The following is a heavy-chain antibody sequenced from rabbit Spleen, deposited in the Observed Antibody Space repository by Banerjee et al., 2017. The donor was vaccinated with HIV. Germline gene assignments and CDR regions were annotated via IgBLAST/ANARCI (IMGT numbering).Heavy chain of an antibody. Sequence: QQQLEESGGGLVKPGGTLTLTCKASGFDLSSNAMSCVRQAPGKGLEWIACIDSGSAGFTYFATWAKGRFTCSKPSSTTVTLQMTSLTAADTATYFCARDSSSSFSSYGMALWGQGTLVTVS. V-gene: IGHV1S45*01. CDR1: GFDLSSNA. CDR2: IDSGSAGFT. CDR3: ARDSSSSFSSYGMAL. D-gene: IGHD1-1*01. J-gene: IGHJ6*01.